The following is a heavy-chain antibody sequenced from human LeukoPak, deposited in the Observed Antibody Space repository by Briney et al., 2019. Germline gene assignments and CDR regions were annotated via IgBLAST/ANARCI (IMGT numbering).Heavy chain of an antibody. CDR3: ARNPLDILATITS. V-gene: IGHV3-23*01. CDR2: ITGSGDIT. CDR1: GFTFSSCA. D-gene: IGHD5-12*01. J-gene: IGHJ5*02. Sequence: GGSLRLSCAASGFTFSSCAVSWVRQAPGKGLEWVSAITGSGDITYYADSVRGRFTISRDNSKNTVYLQMNSLRPEDTAVYYCARNPLDILATITSWGQGTLVTVSS.